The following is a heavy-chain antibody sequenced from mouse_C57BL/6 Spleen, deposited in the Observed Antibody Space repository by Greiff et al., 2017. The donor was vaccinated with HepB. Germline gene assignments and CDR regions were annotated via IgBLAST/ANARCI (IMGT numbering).Heavy chain of an antibody. CDR1: GFTFSDYY. CDR3: ARQSNLAY. Sequence: EVQRVESGGGLVQPGGSLKLSCAASGFTFSDYYMYWVRQTPEKRLEWVAYISNVGVSTYYPDTVKGRFTISSDNAKNTLYLQMSLLKSEDTAMYYCARQSNLAYWGKGTLVTVSA. D-gene: IGHD2-5*01. V-gene: IGHV5-12*01. J-gene: IGHJ3*01. CDR2: ISNVGVST.